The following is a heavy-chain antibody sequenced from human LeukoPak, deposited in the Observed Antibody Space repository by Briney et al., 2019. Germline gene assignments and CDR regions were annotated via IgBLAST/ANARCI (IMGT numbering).Heavy chain of an antibody. D-gene: IGHD6-13*01. Sequence: SETLSLTCTVSGGSVSSGSYYWSWIRQPPGKGLEWIGYIYYSGSTNYNPSLKSRVTISVDTSKNQLSLKLSSVTAADTAVYYCASHSAAAGLNYWGRGTLVTVSS. CDR2: IYYSGST. CDR1: GGSVSSGSYY. V-gene: IGHV4-61*01. CDR3: ASHSAAAGLNY. J-gene: IGHJ4*02.